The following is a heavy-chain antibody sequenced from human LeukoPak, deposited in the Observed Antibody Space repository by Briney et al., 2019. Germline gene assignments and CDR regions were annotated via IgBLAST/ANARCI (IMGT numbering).Heavy chain of an antibody. CDR1: GGSFSGYY. J-gene: IGHJ4*02. D-gene: IGHD2-21*02. CDR2: INHSGST. Sequence: SETLSLTCAVYGGSFSGYYWSWIRQPPGKGLEWIGEINHSGSTNYNPSLKSRVTISVDTSKNQFSLKLSSVTAADTAVYYCARRGQYCGGDCYTPFAFDYWGQGTLVTVSS. V-gene: IGHV4-34*01. CDR3: ARRGQYCGGDCYTPFAFDY.